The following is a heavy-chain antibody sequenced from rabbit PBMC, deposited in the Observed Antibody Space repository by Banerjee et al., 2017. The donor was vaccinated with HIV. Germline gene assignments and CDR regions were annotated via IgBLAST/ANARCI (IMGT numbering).Heavy chain of an antibody. V-gene: IGHV1S45*01. CDR1: GFTLSSNYW. J-gene: IGHJ4*01. CDR3: ARDLGGSIHL. D-gene: IGHD4-2*01. CDR2: IYAGSSGTT. Sequence: QEQLEESGGGLVTPGGTLTLTCTASGFTLSSNYWICWVRQAPGKGLEWIACIYAGSSGTTYYASWAKGRFTISKTSSTTVTLQMTSLTAADTATYLCARDLGGSIHLWGPGTLVT.